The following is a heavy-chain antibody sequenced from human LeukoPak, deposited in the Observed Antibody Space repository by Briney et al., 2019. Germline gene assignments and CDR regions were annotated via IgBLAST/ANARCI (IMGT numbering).Heavy chain of an antibody. CDR1: GFTLSSYW. CDR2: IKQDGIEK. J-gene: IGHJ4*02. D-gene: IGHD5-12*01. V-gene: IGHV3-7*01. Sequence: GGSLRLSCAASGFTLSSYWMRWVRQAPGKGGEGGANIKQDGIEKYYVHSVNARFTISTDNANNSLYLQMNSLRAAATAVYYCARGRRFSGYDLYYFDYWGQGTLVTVSS. CDR3: ARGRRFSGYDLYYFDY.